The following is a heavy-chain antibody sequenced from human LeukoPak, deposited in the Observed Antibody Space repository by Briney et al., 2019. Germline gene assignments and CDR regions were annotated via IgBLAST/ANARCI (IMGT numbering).Heavy chain of an antibody. V-gene: IGHV4-59*01. CDR3: AKSSSSWYNPNGNWFDP. J-gene: IGHJ5*02. D-gene: IGHD6-13*01. CDR1: GGSISSYY. CDR2: IYYSGST. Sequence: PSETLSLTCTASGGSISSYYWSWIRQPPGKGLEWIGYIYYSGSTNYNPSLKSRVTISVDTSKNQFSLKLSSVTAADTAVYYCAKSSSSWYNPNGNWFDPWGQGTLVTVSS.